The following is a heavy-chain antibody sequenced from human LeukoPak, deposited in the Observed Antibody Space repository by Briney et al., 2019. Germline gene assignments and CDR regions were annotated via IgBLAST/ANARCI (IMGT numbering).Heavy chain of an antibody. Sequence: PSETLSLTCTVSGDSISSYYWSWIRQSPGKGLEWIGYIYYSENTYYNPSLKSRVTTSVDTSKDQFSLKLTSVTAADTAVYYCARGLLKGQLHLGYSYYMDVWGKGTTITVSS. CDR3: ARGLLKGQLHLGYSYYMDV. CDR1: GDSISSYY. D-gene: IGHD2-2*01. J-gene: IGHJ6*03. V-gene: IGHV4-59*13. CDR2: IYYSENT.